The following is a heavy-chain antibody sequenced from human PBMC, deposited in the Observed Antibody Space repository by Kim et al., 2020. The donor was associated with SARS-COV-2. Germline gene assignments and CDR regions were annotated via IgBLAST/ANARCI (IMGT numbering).Heavy chain of an antibody. J-gene: IGHJ4*02. D-gene: IGHD2-21*01. CDR3: QPHAIPLDY. CDR1: GFTFGDYS. Sequence: GGSLRLSCTVSGFTFGDYSMSWVRQAPGKGLEWVGFIRKKAHGGTTEYAASVKGRFTMSRDDSKSIAYLQMSSLKTEDTAVYYCQPHAIPLDYWSQGTLVTVSS. CDR2: IRKKAHGGTT. V-gene: IGHV3-49*04.